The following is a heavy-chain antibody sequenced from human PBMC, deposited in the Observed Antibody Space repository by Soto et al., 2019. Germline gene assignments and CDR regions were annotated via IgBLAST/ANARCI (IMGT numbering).Heavy chain of an antibody. CDR2: INHSGNT. J-gene: IGHJ6*02. D-gene: IGHD3-16*01. CDR1: GGSFSGNY. V-gene: IGHV4-34*01. Sequence: QVQLQQWGAGLMKPSETLSLTCAVYGGSFSGNYWSWIRQSPGKGLEWIGEINHSGNTNYNPSLKSRVTISVDTSKNQFSLKVRSVTAADTAVYYCARVGGVIYAVRYYFYHYGLDVWGQGSTVTVSS. CDR3: ARVGGVIYAVRYYFYHYGLDV.